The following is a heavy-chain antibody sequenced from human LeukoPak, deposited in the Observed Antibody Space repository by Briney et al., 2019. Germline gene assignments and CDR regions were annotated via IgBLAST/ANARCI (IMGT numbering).Heavy chain of an antibody. CDR1: GYTFTVYY. J-gene: IGHJ4*02. V-gene: IGHV1-2*02. CDR3: ARDEDRKYQLLTYDY. CDR2: INPNSGGT. D-gene: IGHD2-2*01. Sequence: ASVTVSCMASGYTFTVYYMHWVRQAPGQGLEWMGWINPNSGGTNYAQKFQGRVTMTRDTSISTAYMELSRLRSDDTAVYYCARDEDRKYQLLTYDYWGQGSLVTVSS.